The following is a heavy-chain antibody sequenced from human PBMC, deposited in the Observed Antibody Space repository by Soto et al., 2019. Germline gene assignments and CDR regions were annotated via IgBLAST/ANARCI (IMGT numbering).Heavy chain of an antibody. CDR2: IKPDGSET. CDR1: GFTFRSSW. CDR3: ARDPSFGAFDI. J-gene: IGHJ3*02. V-gene: IGHV3-7*01. D-gene: IGHD3-10*01. Sequence: EVQLMESGGGLVQPGGSLSLSCEASGFTFRSSWMSWVRQAPGKGLEWVSYIKPDGSETYYVDSVRGRFTISRDNAKNSLYLQMNSLRAEDTALYYCARDPSFGAFDIWGQGTMVTVSA.